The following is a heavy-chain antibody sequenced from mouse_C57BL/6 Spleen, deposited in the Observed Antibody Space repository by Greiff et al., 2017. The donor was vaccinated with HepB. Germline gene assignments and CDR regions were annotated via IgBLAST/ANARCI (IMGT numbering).Heavy chain of an antibody. V-gene: IGHV1-18*01. CDR2: INPNNGGT. CDR3: ARRGHYDGGADY. J-gene: IGHJ2*01. CDR1: GYTFTDYN. Sequence: EVQLQQSGPELVKPGASVKIPCKASGYTFTDYNMDWVKQSHGKSLEWIGDINPNNGGTTYNQKFKGKATFTVDNSSSTAYMELRSLTSEDTAVYYCARRGHYDGGADYWGQGTTLTVSS. D-gene: IGHD1-2*01.